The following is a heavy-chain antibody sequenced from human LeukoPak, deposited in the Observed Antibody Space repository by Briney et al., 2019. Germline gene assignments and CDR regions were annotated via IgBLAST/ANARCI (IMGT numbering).Heavy chain of an antibody. CDR2: IYYSGAT. CDR1: GVSIRSHY. J-gene: IGHJ5*02. Sequence: PSGTLSLTCTVSGVSIRSHYWSWIRQPPGKGLEWIGYIYYSGATNYNPSLKSRVTMSVDTSKNQFSLNLSSVTAADTALYYCARALRDSNYGWFDPWGQGTLVTVSS. CDR3: ARALRDSNYGWFDP. V-gene: IGHV4-59*11. D-gene: IGHD4-11*01.